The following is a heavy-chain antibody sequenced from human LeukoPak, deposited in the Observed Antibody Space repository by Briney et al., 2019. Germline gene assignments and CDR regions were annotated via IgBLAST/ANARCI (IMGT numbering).Heavy chain of an antibody. D-gene: IGHD3-10*01. CDR1: GFTFDDYG. J-gene: IGHJ4*02. V-gene: IGHV3-20*04. Sequence: GGSLRLSCAASGFTFDDYGMSWVRQAPGKGLEWVSGINWNGGSTGYADSVKGRFTISRDNAKNSLYLQMNSLRAEDTAAYYCARTDYYGSGSYYLFDYWGQGTLVTVSS. CDR3: ARTDYYGSGSYYLFDY. CDR2: INWNGGST.